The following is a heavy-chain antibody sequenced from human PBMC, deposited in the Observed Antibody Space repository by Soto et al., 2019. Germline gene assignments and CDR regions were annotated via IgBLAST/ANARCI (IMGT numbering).Heavy chain of an antibody. J-gene: IGHJ4*02. CDR3: AHWPVSGYTPFDY. CDR1: GFSLTTSGVG. Sequence: QITLKESGPPLVKPTQPLTLTCTFSGFSLTTSGVGVAWIRQPPGKALEWLALIYWDDDKRYSPSLNSRLSLTXDXXKNQVVLTMTNMDPADTGTYYCAHWPVSGYTPFDYWGQGTLVTVSS. V-gene: IGHV2-5*02. D-gene: IGHD5-12*01. CDR2: IYWDDDK.